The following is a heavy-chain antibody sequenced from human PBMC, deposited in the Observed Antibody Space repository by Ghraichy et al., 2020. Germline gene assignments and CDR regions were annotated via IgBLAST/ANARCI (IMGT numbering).Heavy chain of an antibody. CDR3: AREGGVARFDY. CDR1: GGSVSSGSYY. Sequence: SETLSLTCTVSGGSVSSGSYYWSWIRQPPGKGLEWIGYMYDSGSTYYNPSLESRVTISVDTSKNQFSLKLSSVTAADTAVYYCAREGGVARFDYWGQGTLVTVSS. J-gene: IGHJ4*02. V-gene: IGHV4-61*01. D-gene: IGHD2-21*01. CDR2: MYDSGST.